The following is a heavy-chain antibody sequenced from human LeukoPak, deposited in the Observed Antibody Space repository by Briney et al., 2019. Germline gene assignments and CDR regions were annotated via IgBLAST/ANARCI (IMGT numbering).Heavy chain of an antibody. D-gene: IGHD4-17*01. CDR1: GGSISSSY. CDR2: IYYTGST. CDR3: ARDYGDIPPDWYYDL. V-gene: IGHV4-59*01. Sequence: SETLSLTCTVSGGSISSSYWSWIRQPPGKGLEWIGYIYYTGSTTYNPSLKSRVTISVDTSKNQFSLKLRSVTAADTAVYYCARDYGDIPPDWYYDLWGRGTLVAVSS. J-gene: IGHJ2*01.